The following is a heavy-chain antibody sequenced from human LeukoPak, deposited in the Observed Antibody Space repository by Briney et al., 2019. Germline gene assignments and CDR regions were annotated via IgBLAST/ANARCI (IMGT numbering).Heavy chain of an antibody. D-gene: IGHD3-10*01. CDR2: IYSGGST. J-gene: IGHJ4*02. CDR1: GFTVSSNY. V-gene: IGHV3-53*01. CDR3: ARIYGSGSYYHFDY. Sequence: GGSLRLSCAASGFTVSSNYKSWVRQAPGKGLEWVSVIYSGGSTYYADSVKGRFTISRDNSKNTLYLQMNSLRAEDTAVYYCARIYGSGSYYHFDYWGQGTLVTVSS.